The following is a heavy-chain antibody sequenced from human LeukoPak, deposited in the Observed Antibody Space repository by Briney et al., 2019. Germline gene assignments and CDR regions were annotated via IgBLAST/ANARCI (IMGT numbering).Heavy chain of an antibody. CDR3: AKDSSSWYVGWFDP. CDR2: ISGSGGST. CDR1: GFTFSSYV. Sequence: PGGSLRLSCAASGFTFSSYVMSWVRQAPGKGLEWVSAISGSGGSTYYADSVKGRFTISRDNSKNTLYLQMNSLRAEDTAVYYCAKDSSSWYVGWFDPWGQGTLVTVSS. V-gene: IGHV3-23*01. D-gene: IGHD6-13*01. J-gene: IGHJ5*02.